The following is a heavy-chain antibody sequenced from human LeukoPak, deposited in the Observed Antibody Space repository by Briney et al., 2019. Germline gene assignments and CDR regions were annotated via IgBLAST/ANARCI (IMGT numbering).Heavy chain of an antibody. CDR1: GFTFSNAW. CDR3: TTDIGYDFWSGPPP. J-gene: IGHJ5*02. V-gene: IGHV3-15*01. Sequence: PGGSMRLSCAASGFTFSNAWMSWVRQAPGKGLEWVGRIKSKTDGGTTDYAAPVKGRFTISRDDSKNTLYLQMNSLKTEDTAVYYCTTDIGYDFWSGPPPWGQGTLVTVSS. D-gene: IGHD3-3*01. CDR2: IKSKTDGGTT.